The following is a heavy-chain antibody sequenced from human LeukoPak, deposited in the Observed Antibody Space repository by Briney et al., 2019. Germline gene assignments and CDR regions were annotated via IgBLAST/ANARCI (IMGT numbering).Heavy chain of an antibody. CDR3: ARDRTIFGVVINWFDP. J-gene: IGHJ5*02. V-gene: IGHV1-18*01. CDR1: GYTFTSYG. CDR2: ISAYNGNT. Sequence: ASVKVSCTASGYTFTSYGISWVRQAPGQGLEWMGWISAYNGNTNYAQKLQGRVTMTTDTSTSTAYMELRSLRSDDTAVYYCARDRTIFGVVINWFDPWGQGTLVTVSS. D-gene: IGHD3-3*01.